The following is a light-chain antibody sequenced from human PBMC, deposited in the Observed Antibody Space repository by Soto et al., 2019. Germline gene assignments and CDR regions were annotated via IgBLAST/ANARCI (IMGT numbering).Light chain of an antibody. V-gene: IGKV3-20*01. J-gene: IGKJ1*01. CDR2: DAS. CDR1: QIVSNK. CDR3: YQYDSSPWT. Sequence: EIVMTQSPATLSVSPGERATLSCRASQIVSNKLAWYQQKPGQSPRLAIYDASSRATGIPDRFSGSGSGTDFTLTISRLEPEDFAVYFCYQYDSSPWTFGQGTKVDIK.